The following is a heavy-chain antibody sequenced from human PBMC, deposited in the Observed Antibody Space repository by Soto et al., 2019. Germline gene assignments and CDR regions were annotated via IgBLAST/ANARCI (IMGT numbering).Heavy chain of an antibody. V-gene: IGHV4-30-2*01. CDR1: GGSISSGGYS. CDR3: ARSMTTVTTNDY. J-gene: IGHJ4*02. D-gene: IGHD4-17*01. Sequence: SETLSLTCAVSGGSISSGGYSWSWILQPPGKGLEWIGYIYHSGSTYYNPSLKSRVTISVDRSKNQFSLKLSSVTAADTAVYYCARSMTTVTTNDYWGQGSLVTVS. CDR2: IYHSGST.